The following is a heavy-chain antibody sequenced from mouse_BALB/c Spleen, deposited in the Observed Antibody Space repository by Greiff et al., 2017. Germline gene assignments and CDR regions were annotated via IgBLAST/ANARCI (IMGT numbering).Heavy chain of an antibody. Sequence: EVKLVESGGGLVQPGGSRKLSCAASGFTFSSFGMHWVRQAPEKGLEWVAYISSGSSTIYYADTVKGRFTISRDNPKNTLFLQMTSLRSEDTAMYYCATGTGFDYWGQGTTLTVSS. CDR2: ISSGSSTI. CDR1: GFTFSSFG. J-gene: IGHJ2*01. D-gene: IGHD4-1*01. V-gene: IGHV5-17*02. CDR3: ATGTGFDY.